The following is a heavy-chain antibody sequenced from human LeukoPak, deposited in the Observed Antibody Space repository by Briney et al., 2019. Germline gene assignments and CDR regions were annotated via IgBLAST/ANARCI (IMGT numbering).Heavy chain of an antibody. D-gene: IGHD6-19*01. CDR3: ARDDPYSSGWYHDY. CDR1: GGTFSSYA. J-gene: IGHJ4*02. CDR2: IIPILGIA. Sequence: ASVKVSCKASGGTFSSYAISWVRQAPGQGLKWMGRIIPILGIANYAQKFQGRVTITADKSTSTAYMELSSLRSEDTAVYYCARDDPYSSGWYHDYWGQGTLVTVSS. V-gene: IGHV1-69*04.